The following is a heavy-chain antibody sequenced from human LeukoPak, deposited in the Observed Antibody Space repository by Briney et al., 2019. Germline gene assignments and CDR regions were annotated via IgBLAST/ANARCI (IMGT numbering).Heavy chain of an antibody. Sequence: SETLSLTCAVYGGSFSGYYWSWIRQPPGKGLEWIGEINHSGSTNYNPSLKSRVTISVDTSKNQFSLKLSSVTAADTAVYYCARRRRWGSGSYGNWFDPWGQGALVTVSS. V-gene: IGHV4-34*01. J-gene: IGHJ5*02. CDR1: GGSFSGYY. CDR3: ARRRRWGSGSYGNWFDP. CDR2: INHSGST. D-gene: IGHD3-10*01.